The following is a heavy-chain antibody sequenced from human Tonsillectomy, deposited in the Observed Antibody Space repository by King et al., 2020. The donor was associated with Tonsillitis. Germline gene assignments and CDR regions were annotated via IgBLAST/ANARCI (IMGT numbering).Heavy chain of an antibody. V-gene: IGHV4-34*01. D-gene: IGHD1-26*01. CDR1: GGSFSDYY. Sequence: VQLQQWGAGLLKPSETLSLTCAVYGGSFSDYYWSWIRQPPGKGLEWIGEINHGGSTNYNPSLKSRVTISVDTSKNQFSLKLSSVTAADTAVYYCASHEINIVGATQMIPGDAFDIGGQGTMVTVSS. J-gene: IGHJ3*02. CDR2: INHGGST. CDR3: ASHEINIVGATQMIPGDAFDI.